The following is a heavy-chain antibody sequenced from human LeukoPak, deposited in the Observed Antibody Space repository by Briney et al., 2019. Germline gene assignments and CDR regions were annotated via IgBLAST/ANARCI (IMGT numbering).Heavy chain of an antibody. V-gene: IGHV1-2*02. CDR2: INPNSGGT. CDR3: ASLGGYSGYDATGLVGY. D-gene: IGHD5-12*01. J-gene: IGHJ4*02. CDR1: GYTYTGYY. Sequence: GASVKVLCKASGYTYTGYYMHWVRQALGQGPEWMGWINPNSGGTNYAQKFQGRVTMTRDTSISTAYMELSRLRSDDTAVYYCASLGGYSGYDATGLVGYWGQGTLVTVSS.